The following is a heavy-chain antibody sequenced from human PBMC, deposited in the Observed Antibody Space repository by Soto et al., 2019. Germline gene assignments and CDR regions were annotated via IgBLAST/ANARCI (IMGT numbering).Heavy chain of an antibody. CDR1: GYTFTGYY. CDR3: ARDWGYYYDSRTDLDAFDI. D-gene: IGHD3-22*01. CDR2: INPNSGGT. J-gene: IGHJ3*02. Sequence: ASVKVSCKASGYTFTGYYMHWVRQAPGQGLEWMGWINPNSGGTNYAQKFQGRVTMTRDTSISTAYMELSRLRSDDTAVYYCARDWGYYYDSRTDLDAFDIWGQGXMVTVPS. V-gene: IGHV1-2*02.